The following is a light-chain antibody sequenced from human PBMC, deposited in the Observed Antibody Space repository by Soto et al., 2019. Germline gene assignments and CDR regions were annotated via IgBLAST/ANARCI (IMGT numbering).Light chain of an antibody. CDR3: QQYNNWPAWT. V-gene: IGKV3-15*01. CDR1: QSVSSN. Sequence: EIVMTQSPSTLSVSKGERATLSCRASQSVSSNLAWYQQKPGQAPRLLIYGASTRATGIPARFSGSGSGTEFTLTISILQSEDFAVYYCQQYNNWPAWTFGQGTKVDIK. J-gene: IGKJ1*01. CDR2: GAS.